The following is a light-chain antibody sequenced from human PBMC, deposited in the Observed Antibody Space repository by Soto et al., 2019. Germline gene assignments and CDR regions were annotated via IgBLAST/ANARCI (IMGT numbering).Light chain of an antibody. CDR3: AAWDDSLSGVV. CDR1: SSNIGSNY. V-gene: IGLV1-47*02. Sequence: QSVLTQPPSESGTPGQRVTISCSGSSSNIGSNYVYWYQQLPGTAPKLLIYSNNQRPSGVPDRFSGSKSGTSASLAISGLRSEDEADYYCAAWDDSLSGVVFGGGTKLTAL. J-gene: IGLJ2*01. CDR2: SNN.